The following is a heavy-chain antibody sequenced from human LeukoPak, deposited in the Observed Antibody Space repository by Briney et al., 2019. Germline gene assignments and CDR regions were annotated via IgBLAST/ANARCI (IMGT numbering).Heavy chain of an antibody. CDR3: ARSGLDAFDI. CDR1: GFTFSSYA. D-gene: IGHD3/OR15-3a*01. V-gene: IGHV3-21*01. Sequence: PGGSLRLSCAVSGFTFSSYAMNWVRQAPGKGLEWVSSISSSSSYIYYADSVKGRFTISRDNAKNSLYLQMNSLRAEDTAVYYCARSGLDAFDIWGQETMVTVSS. CDR2: ISSSSSYI. J-gene: IGHJ3*02.